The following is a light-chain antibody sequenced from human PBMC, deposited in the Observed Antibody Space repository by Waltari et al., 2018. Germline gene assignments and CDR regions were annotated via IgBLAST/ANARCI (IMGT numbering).Light chain of an antibody. CDR1: QSVSRT. J-gene: IGKJ1*01. Sequence: EIVLTQSPGPLSLSPGERATLSCRASQSVSRTLAWYQQKPGQAPRLLIYGASPRATGSPERFSGGGSGTDFSLTISRLEPEDFAVYYCQHYVSLPATFGQGTKVEIK. CDR3: QHYVSLPAT. CDR2: GAS. V-gene: IGKV3-20*01.